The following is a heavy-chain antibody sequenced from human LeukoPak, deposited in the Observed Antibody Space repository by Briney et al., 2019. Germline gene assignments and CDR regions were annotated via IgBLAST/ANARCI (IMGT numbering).Heavy chain of an antibody. CDR3: ARDATVVQAEDNWFDP. V-gene: IGHV3-23*01. D-gene: IGHD4-23*01. CDR1: GFTFSSYA. J-gene: IGHJ5*02. CDR2: ISGSGGST. Sequence: GGSLRLSCAASGFTFSSYAMSWVRQAPGKGLEWVSAISGSGGSTYYADSVKGRFTISRDNSKNTLYLQMNSLRAEDTAVYYCARDATVVQAEDNWFDPWGQGTLVTVSS.